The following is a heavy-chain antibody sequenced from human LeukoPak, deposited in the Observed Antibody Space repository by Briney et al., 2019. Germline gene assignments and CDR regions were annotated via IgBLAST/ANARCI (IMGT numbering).Heavy chain of an antibody. J-gene: IGHJ4*02. CDR3: AIVFTTYYYGSGRGLFDY. Sequence: ASVKVSCKASGYTFTSYAMNWVRQAPGQGLEWMGWINPNSGGTNYAQKFQGRVTMTRDTSISTAYMELSRLRSDDTAVYYCAIVFTTYYYGSGRGLFDYWGQGTLVTVSS. V-gene: IGHV1-2*02. CDR1: GYTFTSYA. D-gene: IGHD3-10*01. CDR2: INPNSGGT.